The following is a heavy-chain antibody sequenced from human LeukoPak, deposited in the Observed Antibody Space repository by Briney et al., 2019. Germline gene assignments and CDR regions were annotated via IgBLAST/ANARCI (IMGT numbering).Heavy chain of an antibody. CDR2: INPNSGGT. CDR3: ARGWYYYDSSGYYYFDY. J-gene: IGHJ4*02. D-gene: IGHD3-22*01. V-gene: IGHV1-2*06. Sequence: ASVKVSCKASGYTFTEYYMHWVRQAPGQGLEWMGRINPNSGGTNYAQKFQGRVTMTRDTSISTAYMELSRLRSDDTAVYYCARGWYYYDSSGYYYFDYWGQGTLVTVSS. CDR1: GYTFTEYY.